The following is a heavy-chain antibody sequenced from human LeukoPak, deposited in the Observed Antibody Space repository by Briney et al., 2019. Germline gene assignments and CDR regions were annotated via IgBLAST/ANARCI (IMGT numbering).Heavy chain of an antibody. Sequence: PSETLSLTYTVSGGSISSSSYYWGWIRQPPGKGLEWIGSIYYSGSTYYNPSLKSRVTISVDTSKNQFSLKLNSVTAADTAVYYCAKYSSGWYGFGSDAFDIWGQGTMVTVSS. V-gene: IGHV4-39*01. D-gene: IGHD6-19*01. CDR1: GGSISSSSYY. J-gene: IGHJ3*02. CDR2: IYYSGST. CDR3: AKYSSGWYGFGSDAFDI.